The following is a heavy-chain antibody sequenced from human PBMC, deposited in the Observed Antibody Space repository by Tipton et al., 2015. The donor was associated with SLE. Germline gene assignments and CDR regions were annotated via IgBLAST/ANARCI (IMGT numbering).Heavy chain of an antibody. D-gene: IGHD7-27*01. CDR1: GYSISIGYY. Sequence: TLSLTCTVSGYSISIGYYWGWVRQPPGKGLEWIGYIYYSGSTNYNPSLKSRVTISVDTSKNQFSLKLSSVTAADTAVYYCARVAAPWGSAHYFDYWGQGTLVTVSS. CDR2: IYYSGST. CDR3: ARVAAPWGSAHYFDY. J-gene: IGHJ4*02. V-gene: IGHV4-61*01.